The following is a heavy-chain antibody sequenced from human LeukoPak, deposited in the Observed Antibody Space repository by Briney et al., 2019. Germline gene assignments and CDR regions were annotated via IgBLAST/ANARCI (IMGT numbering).Heavy chain of an antibody. CDR3: AKKILGISYCFDY. CDR2: ITSGTRT. V-gene: IGHV3-23*01. D-gene: IGHD3-10*01. CDR1: GFTFSSHG. J-gene: IGHJ4*02. Sequence: GGSLRLSCVASGFTFSSHGMNWVRQAPGKGLEWVSGITSGTRTYYADSVKGRFAISRDNSKNTIYLQMNSLRAEDTAVYYCAKKILGISYCFDYWGQGTLVTVSS.